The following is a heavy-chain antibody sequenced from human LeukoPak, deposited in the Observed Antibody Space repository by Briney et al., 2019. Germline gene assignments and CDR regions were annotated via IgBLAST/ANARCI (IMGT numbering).Heavy chain of an antibody. CDR1: GYTLTSYG. V-gene: IGHV1-18*01. J-gene: IGHJ2*01. CDR2: ISAYNGNT. Sequence: ASVKVSCKASGYTLTSYGISWVRQAPGQGLEWMGWISAYNGNTNYAQKLQGRVTMTTDTSTSTAYMELRSLRSDDTAVYYCARDLPEGVMTGYFDLWGRGTLVTVSS. CDR3: ARDLPEGVMTGYFDL.